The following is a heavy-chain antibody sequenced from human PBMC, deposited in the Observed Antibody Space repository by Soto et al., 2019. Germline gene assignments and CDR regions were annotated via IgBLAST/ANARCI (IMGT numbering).Heavy chain of an antibody. Sequence: ETLSLTCSVSGGSISSYYWSWIRQPPGKGLEWIAYIYYSVTSYNPSLKSRVTISVDTSKNQFSLKLSSVTAADTAVYYCARHGEHSSSWYFDFWGQGTLVTVSS. J-gene: IGHJ4*02. D-gene: IGHD6-13*01. CDR1: GGSISSYY. CDR3: ARHGEHSSSWYFDF. CDR2: IYYSVT. V-gene: IGHV4-59*08.